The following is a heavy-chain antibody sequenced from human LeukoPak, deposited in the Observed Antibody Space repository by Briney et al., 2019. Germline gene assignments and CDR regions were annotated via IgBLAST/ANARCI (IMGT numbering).Heavy chain of an antibody. J-gene: IGHJ4*02. CDR2: ISSSSSYI. CDR1: GFTFSSYS. D-gene: IGHD3-10*01. V-gene: IGHV3-21*01. Sequence: GGSLRLTCAASGFTFSSYSMNWVRQAPGKGLEWVSSISSSSSYIYYADSVKGRFTISRDNAKNSLYLQMNSLRAEDTAVYYCARDYTMVRGVIVLFDYWGQGTLVTVSS. CDR3: ARDYTMVRGVIVLFDY.